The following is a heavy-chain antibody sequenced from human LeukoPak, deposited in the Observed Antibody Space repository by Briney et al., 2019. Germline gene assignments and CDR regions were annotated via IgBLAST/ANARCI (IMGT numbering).Heavy chain of an antibody. D-gene: IGHD3-10*01. Sequence: ASVKVSCKASGYTFTGYYMHWVRQAPGQGLEWMGWINPNSGGTNYAQKFQGRVTMTRDTSISTAYMELSRLRSDDTAVYYCARDKGPRGAFDIWGQGTMVTVSS. CDR2: INPNSGGT. CDR1: GYTFTGYY. CDR3: ARDKGPRGAFDI. J-gene: IGHJ3*02. V-gene: IGHV1-2*02.